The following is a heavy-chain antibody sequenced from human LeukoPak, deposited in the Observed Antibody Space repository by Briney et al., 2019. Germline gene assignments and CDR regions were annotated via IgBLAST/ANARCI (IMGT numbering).Heavy chain of an antibody. V-gene: IGHV4-39*01. CDR3: ARTSYGGYIPEDYYYYGMDV. CDR1: GGSISSSSYY. Sequence: PSETLSLTCTVSGGSISSSSYYWGWIRQPPGKGLEWIGSIYYSGSTYYNPSLKSRVTISVDTSKNQFSLKLSSVTAADTAVYYCARTSYGGYIPEDYYYYGMDVWGQGTTVTVSS. D-gene: IGHD3-22*01. CDR2: IYYSGST. J-gene: IGHJ6*02.